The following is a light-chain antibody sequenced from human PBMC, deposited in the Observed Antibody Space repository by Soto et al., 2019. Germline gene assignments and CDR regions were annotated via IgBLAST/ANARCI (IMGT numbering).Light chain of an antibody. Sequence: DIQMTQSASSLSASVGDRVTITCRISQTISDYLNWYQHKPGKAPKLLISAASSLQSGVPSRFSGSGSGTDFTLTISSLQPEDFATYYCQQSYSTLTFGPGTKVDIK. CDR3: QQSYSTLT. V-gene: IGKV1-39*01. J-gene: IGKJ3*01. CDR2: AAS. CDR1: QTISDY.